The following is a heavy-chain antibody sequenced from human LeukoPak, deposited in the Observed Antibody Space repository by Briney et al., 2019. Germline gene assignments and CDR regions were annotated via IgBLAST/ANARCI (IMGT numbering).Heavy chain of an antibody. CDR3: ARDLRYCTSPSCSESFHMDV. D-gene: IGHD2-2*01. J-gene: IGHJ6*03. Sequence: HPGGSLRLSCAASGFIFSSYWMTWVRQAPGKGLEWVATIKQDGTERYYVDSVKGRFTISRDNAKNSLYLQMNSLRAEDTAVFYCARDLRYCTSPSCSESFHMDVWGKGTTVTVSS. CDR1: GFIFSSYW. V-gene: IGHV3-7*01. CDR2: IKQDGTER.